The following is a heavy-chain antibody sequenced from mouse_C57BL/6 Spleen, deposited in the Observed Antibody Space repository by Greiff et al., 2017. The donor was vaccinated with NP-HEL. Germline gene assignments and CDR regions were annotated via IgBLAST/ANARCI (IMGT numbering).Heavy chain of an antibody. CDR3: ARGGGEVYFDY. Sequence: QVQLQQSGPELVKPGASVKISCKASGYAFSSSWMNWVKQRPGKGLEWIGRIYPGDGDTNYNGKFKGKATLTADKSSSTAYMQLSSLTSEDSAVYFCARGGGEVYFDYWGQGTTLTVSS. CDR1: GYAFSSSW. J-gene: IGHJ2*01. V-gene: IGHV1-82*01. CDR2: IYPGDGDT.